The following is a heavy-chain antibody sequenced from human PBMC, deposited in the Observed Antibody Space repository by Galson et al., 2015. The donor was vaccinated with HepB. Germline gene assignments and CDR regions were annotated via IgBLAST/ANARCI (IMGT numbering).Heavy chain of an antibody. CDR2: ISGRSTYI. V-gene: IGHV3-21*01. D-gene: IGHD4-23*01. Sequence: SLRLSCAASGFTFSNYNFNWVRQAPGKGLEWVSSISGRSTYIYYADSVRGRFTISRDNSKNSLFLRMNSLRAEDTAFYYCARDFGGNSGYFDDWGQGTQVTVSS. CDR1: GFTFSNYN. J-gene: IGHJ4*02. CDR3: ARDFGGNSGYFDD.